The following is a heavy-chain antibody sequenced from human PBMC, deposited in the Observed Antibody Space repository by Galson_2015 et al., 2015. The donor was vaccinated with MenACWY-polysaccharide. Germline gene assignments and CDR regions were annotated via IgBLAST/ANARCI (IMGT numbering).Heavy chain of an antibody. Sequence: SLRLSCAASGFTFNIYALSWVRHAPGKGLEWVSIFTGNGGSAYYADSVKGRFTISRDDSQHTLYLQMNSLRDEDTAVYFCAKSRSAADGFDIWGQGTTVTVSS. CDR2: FTGNGGSA. J-gene: IGHJ3*02. D-gene: IGHD6-13*01. V-gene: IGHV3-23*01. CDR1: GFTFNIYA. CDR3: AKSRSAADGFDI.